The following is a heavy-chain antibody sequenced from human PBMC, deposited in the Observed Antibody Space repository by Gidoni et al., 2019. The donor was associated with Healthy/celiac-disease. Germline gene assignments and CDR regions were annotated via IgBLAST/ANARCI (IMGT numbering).Heavy chain of an antibody. J-gene: IGHJ5*02. V-gene: IGHV3-30-3*01. CDR1: GFTFSRYA. CDR2: ISYDGSNK. Sequence: QVPLVESGGGVVQPGRSLRLPCSASGFTFSRYALHWVRQAPGKGLEWVAVISYDGSNKYYADSVKGRFTISRDNSKNTLYLQMNSLRAEDTAVYYCARAGEGDWFDPWGQGTLVTVSS. CDR3: ARAGEGDWFDP.